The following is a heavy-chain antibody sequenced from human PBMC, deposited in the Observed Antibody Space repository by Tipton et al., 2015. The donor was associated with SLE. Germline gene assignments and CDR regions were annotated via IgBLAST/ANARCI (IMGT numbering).Heavy chain of an antibody. CDR1: GGSISSSSNY. Sequence: TLSLTCTVSGGSISSSSNYWGWIRQPPGKGLEWIGRLDNSGSTYYNPSLKSRVTISVDTSKNQMSLKLSSVTAADTAMYYCANLKYCSSVSCYPFHYWGQGTLVTVSS. J-gene: IGHJ4*02. CDR3: ANLKYCSSVSCYPFHY. CDR2: LDNSGST. V-gene: IGHV4-39*07. D-gene: IGHD2-2*01.